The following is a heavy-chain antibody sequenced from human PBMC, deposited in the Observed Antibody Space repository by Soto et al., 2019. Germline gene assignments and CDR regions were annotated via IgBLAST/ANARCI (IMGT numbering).Heavy chain of an antibody. J-gene: IGHJ4*02. CDR2: IYYSGST. D-gene: IGHD5-18*01. CDR1: GGSISSYY. V-gene: IGHV4-59*01. Sequence: SETLSLTCTVSGGSISSYYWSWIRQPPGKGLEWIGYIYYSGSTNYNPSLKSRVTISVDTSKNQFSLKLSSVTAADTAVYYCASSLGSGSGYSYGLDYWGQGTLVTVSS. CDR3: ASSLGSGSGYSYGLDY.